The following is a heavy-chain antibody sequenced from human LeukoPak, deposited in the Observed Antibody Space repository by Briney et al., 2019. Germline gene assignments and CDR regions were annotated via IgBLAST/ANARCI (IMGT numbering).Heavy chain of an antibody. J-gene: IGHJ4*02. CDR3: TTKVIRGNSGDDYDD. V-gene: IGHV3-30*03. Sequence: GGSLRLSCAASGVTFSSYGMHWVRQAPGKGLEWVALISSDGNDKLYGDSVKGRFTISRDDSKSTLYLQMNSLRAEDTAVYHCTTKVIRGNSGDDYDDWGQGTLVTVFS. CDR1: GVTFSSYG. CDR2: ISSDGNDK. D-gene: IGHD5-12*01.